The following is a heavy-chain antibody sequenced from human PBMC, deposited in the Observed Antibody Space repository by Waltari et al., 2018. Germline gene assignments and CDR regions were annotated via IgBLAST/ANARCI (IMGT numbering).Heavy chain of an antibody. CDR1: GGPFSSYA. V-gene: IGHV1-69*12. J-gene: IGHJ3*02. CDR3: ARGTPNYYDSSGYRKDAFDI. CDR2: IIPIFGTA. D-gene: IGHD3-22*01. Sequence: QVQLVQSGAEVKKPGSSVKVSCKASGGPFSSYAISWVRQAPGQGLEWMGGIIPIFGTANYAQKFQGRVTITADESTSTAYMELSSLRSEDTAVYYCARGTPNYYDSSGYRKDAFDIWGQGTMVTVSS.